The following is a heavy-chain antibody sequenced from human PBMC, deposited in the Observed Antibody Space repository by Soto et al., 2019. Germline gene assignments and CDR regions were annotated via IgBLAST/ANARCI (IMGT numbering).Heavy chain of an antibody. V-gene: IGHV4-39*01. CDR3: ARPVQTYYDFWSGFTFDY. J-gene: IGHJ4*02. Sequence: SETLSLTCTVSGGSISSSSYYWGWIRQPPGKGLEWIGSIYYSGSTYYNPSLKSRVTISVDTSKNQFSLKLSSVTAADTAVYYCARPVQTYYDFWSGFTFDYWGQGTLVTVSS. CDR2: IYYSGST. D-gene: IGHD3-3*01. CDR1: GGSISSSSYY.